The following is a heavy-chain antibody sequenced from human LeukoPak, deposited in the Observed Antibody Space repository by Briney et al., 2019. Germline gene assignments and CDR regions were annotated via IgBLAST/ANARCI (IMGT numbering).Heavy chain of an antibody. J-gene: IGHJ4*02. CDR1: GFTFSSYA. Sequence: GGSLRLSCAASGFTFSSYAMSWVRQAPGKGLEWVSAISGSGGSTYYADSVKGRFTISRDNSKNTLYLQMNSLRAEDTAVYYCARQIYCGGDCYDYFDYWGQGALVTVSS. CDR2: ISGSGGST. D-gene: IGHD2-21*02. V-gene: IGHV3-23*01. CDR3: ARQIYCGGDCYDYFDY.